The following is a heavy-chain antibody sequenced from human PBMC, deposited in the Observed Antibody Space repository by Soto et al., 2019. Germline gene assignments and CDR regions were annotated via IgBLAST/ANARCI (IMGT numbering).Heavy chain of an antibody. Sequence: SSETLSLTCTVSGGSISSGDYYWSWIRHPPGKGLEWIGYIYYSGSTYYNPSLKSRVTISVDTSKNQFSLKLSSVTAADTAVYYCAIESGLTRGLDVWGQGTTVTVSS. CDR2: IYYSGST. J-gene: IGHJ6*02. CDR1: GGSISSGDYY. D-gene: IGHD3-10*01. CDR3: AIESGLTRGLDV. V-gene: IGHV4-30-4*01.